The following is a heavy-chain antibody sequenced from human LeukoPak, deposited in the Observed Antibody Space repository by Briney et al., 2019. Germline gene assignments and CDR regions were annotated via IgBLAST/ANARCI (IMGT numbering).Heavy chain of an antibody. CDR2: XXGXGRTT. CDR1: GFTFSTYA. Sequence: PGGSLRLSCAASGFTFSTYAMTWVRQAPGKGLXXXXXXXGXGRTTYFADXVXGRFTISRDNSKNMLYLQMNSLRAEDSAVYYCAKDRTPYTNSSPRAFDFWGQGTMVTVSS. J-gene: IGHJ3*01. D-gene: IGHD2-2*02. CDR3: AKDRTPYTNSSPRAFDF. V-gene: IGHV3-23*01.